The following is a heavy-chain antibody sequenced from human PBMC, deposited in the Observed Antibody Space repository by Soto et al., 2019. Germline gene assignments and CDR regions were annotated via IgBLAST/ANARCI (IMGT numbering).Heavy chain of an antibody. CDR2: TSYDGNNK. D-gene: IGHD3-16*01. V-gene: IGHV3-30*19. CDR3: ARWGTTGGFDL. CDR1: GLRFKSFV. Sequence: QVQLVESGGGVVQPGTSLRLSCAASGLRFKSFVMHWIRQAPGKGLEWVAFTSYDGNNKDYGDSVKGRFTVSRDNSHNTLHLQMDFLRPEDTSLYYCARWGTTGGFDLWGQGTLVSVSS. J-gene: IGHJ4*02.